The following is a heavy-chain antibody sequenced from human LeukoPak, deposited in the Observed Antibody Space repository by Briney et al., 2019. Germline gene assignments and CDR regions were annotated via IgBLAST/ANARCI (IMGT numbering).Heavy chain of an antibody. V-gene: IGHV4-30-4*01. CDR1: GGSISSGDYY. D-gene: IGHD3-9*01. CDR2: IYYSGST. CDR3: ARDTFDDYYYYGMDV. Sequence: SQTLSLTCTVSGGSISSGDYYWSWIRQPPGKGLEWIGYIYYSGSTYYNPSLKSRVTISVDTSKNQFSLKLSSVTAADTAVYYCARDTFDDYYYYGMDVWGQGTTVTVSS. J-gene: IGHJ6*02.